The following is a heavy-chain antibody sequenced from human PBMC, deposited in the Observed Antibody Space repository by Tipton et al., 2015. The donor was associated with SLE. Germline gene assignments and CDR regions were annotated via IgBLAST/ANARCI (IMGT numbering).Heavy chain of an antibody. CDR3: PGVTAYGACNGS. V-gene: IGHV1-8*01. D-gene: IGHD2-2*03. Sequence: QSGAEVKEPGASVKVSCQASGYLFTSYDINWVRQATGQGLEWMGWMNPNTGKTDYSPRFQGRLTMTRNTSISTAYMELSSLRSEATAVYFCPGVTAYGACNGSWGQGTLVSVSS. CDR1: GYLFTSYD. CDR2: MNPNTGKT. J-gene: IGHJ5*02.